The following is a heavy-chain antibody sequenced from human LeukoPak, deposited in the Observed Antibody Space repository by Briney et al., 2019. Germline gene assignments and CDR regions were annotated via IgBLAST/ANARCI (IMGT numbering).Heavy chain of an antibody. J-gene: IGHJ4*02. V-gene: IGHV4-59*08. CDR1: GGSISSYY. D-gene: IGHD2-8*02. CDR2: ISDIGSI. CDR3: AGHHPRNTVDF. Sequence: PSETLSLTCTVSGGSISSYYWSWIRQPPGKGLERIAYISDIGSINYNPSLKSRVTISLDTSKNQFSLKLSSVTTADTAVYYCAGHHPRNTVDFWGQGTLVTVSS.